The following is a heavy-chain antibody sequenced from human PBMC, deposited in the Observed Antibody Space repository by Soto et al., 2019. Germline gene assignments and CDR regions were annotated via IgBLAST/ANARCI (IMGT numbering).Heavy chain of an antibody. CDR2: IWYDGSNK. J-gene: IGHJ6*03. D-gene: IGHD6-13*01. CDR1: GFTFSSYG. V-gene: IGHV3-33*01. Sequence: PGGSLRLSCAASGFTFSSYGMHWVRQAPGKGLEWVAVIWYDGSNKYYADSVKGRFTISRDNSKNTLYLQMNSLRAEDTAVYYCARLWVGPTAGNNRDYYYMDVWGKGTTVTVSS. CDR3: ARLWVGPTAGNNRDYYYMDV.